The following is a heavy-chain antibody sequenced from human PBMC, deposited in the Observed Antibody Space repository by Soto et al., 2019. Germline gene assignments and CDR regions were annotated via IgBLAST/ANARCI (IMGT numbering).Heavy chain of an antibody. Sequence: QVQLQESGPGLVKPSETLSLTCTVSGGSITNYYCSWFRQPPGKGLEWIGYIQYNGYSAYNLSLTTRVTMSMDTSKPHFSLMVESVTATDTAVYYCARHGFGPLHGLVDVWGQGTTVIVSS. CDR1: GGSITNYY. J-gene: IGHJ6*02. D-gene: IGHD3-10*01. V-gene: IGHV4-59*08. CDR2: IQYNGYS. CDR3: ARHGFGPLHGLVDV.